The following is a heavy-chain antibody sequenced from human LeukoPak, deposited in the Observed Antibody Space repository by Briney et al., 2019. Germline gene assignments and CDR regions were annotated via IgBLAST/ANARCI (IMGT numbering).Heavy chain of an antibody. J-gene: IGHJ4*02. CDR3: ARAVTSMDGY. Sequence: GGSLRLFCAASGFTFSSYWMTWVRQAPGKGLEWVASLNEDGSKRSYVGSVKGRFTISRDNAQKSVYLQMNSLTAEDTAVYYCARAVTSMDGYWGQGTLVTVSS. CDR2: LNEDGSKR. V-gene: IGHV3-7*03. CDR1: GFTFSSYW. D-gene: IGHD5-18*01.